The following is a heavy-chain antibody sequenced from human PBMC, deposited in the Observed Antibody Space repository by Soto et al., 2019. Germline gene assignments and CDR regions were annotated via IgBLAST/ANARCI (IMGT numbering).Heavy chain of an antibody. J-gene: IGHJ4*02. V-gene: IGHV3-30-3*01. CDR2: ISYDGSNK. CDR3: ARVGGYYDILTGPFDY. CDR1: GFTFSSYA. D-gene: IGHD3-9*01. Sequence: PGGSLRLSCAASGFTFSSYAMHWVRQAPGKGLEWVAVISYDGSNKYYADSVKDRFTISRDNSKNTLYLQMNSLRAEDTAVYYCARVGGYYDILTGPFDYWGPGTLVTVSS.